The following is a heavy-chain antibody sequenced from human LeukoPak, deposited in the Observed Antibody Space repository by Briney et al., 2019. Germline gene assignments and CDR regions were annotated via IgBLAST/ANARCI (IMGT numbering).Heavy chain of an antibody. J-gene: IGHJ6*03. Sequence: SETLSLTCAVYGGSFSGYYWSWIRQPPGKGLEWIGEINHSGSTNYNPSLKSRVTISVDTSKNQFSLKLSSVTAADTAVYYCARHLGDYADHYYYYYYMDVWGKGTTVTISS. V-gene: IGHV4-34*01. CDR1: GGSFSGYY. CDR3: ARHLGDYADHYYYYYYMDV. D-gene: IGHD4-17*01. CDR2: INHSGST.